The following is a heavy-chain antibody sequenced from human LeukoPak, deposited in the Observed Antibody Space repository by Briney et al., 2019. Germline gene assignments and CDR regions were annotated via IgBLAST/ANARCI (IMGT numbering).Heavy chain of an antibody. J-gene: IGHJ3*02. D-gene: IGHD2-2*01. Sequence: SVKVSCKASGGTFSSYAISWVRQAPGQGLEWMGGIIPIFGTANYAQKFQGRVTITADESTSTAYMELSSLRSEDTAVYYCARVPKGYCSSTSCYDFFGAFDIWGQGTMVTVSS. CDR1: GGTFSSYA. V-gene: IGHV1-69*13. CDR2: IIPIFGTA. CDR3: ARVPKGYCSSTSCYDFFGAFDI.